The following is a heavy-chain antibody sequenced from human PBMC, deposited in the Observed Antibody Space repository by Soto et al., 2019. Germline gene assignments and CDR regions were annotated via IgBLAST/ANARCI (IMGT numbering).Heavy chain of an antibody. CDR1: GFTFSSYS. D-gene: IGHD6-6*01. V-gene: IGHV3-21*01. Sequence: GGSLRLSCAASGFTFSSYSMNWVRQAPGKGLEWVSSISSSSFSINYADSVKGRFSISRDNAQNSLHLQMNNLRAEDTAVYYCARNESSNIYGMNVWGQGTTVTVSS. J-gene: IGHJ6*02. CDR3: ARNESSNIYGMNV. CDR2: ISSSSFSI.